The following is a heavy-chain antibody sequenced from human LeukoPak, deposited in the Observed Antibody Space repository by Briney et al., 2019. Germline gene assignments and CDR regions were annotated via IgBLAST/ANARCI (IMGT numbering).Heavy chain of an antibody. CDR2: IYSGGST. CDR1: GFTFSDYY. D-gene: IGHD3-10*01. Sequence: PGGSLRLSCAASGFTFSDYYMNWVRQAPGKGLEWVSVIYSGGSTYYADSVKGRFTISRDNSKNTLHLQMNSLKAEDTAAYYCARERYYGSGHFDYWGQGTLVTVSS. J-gene: IGHJ4*02. CDR3: ARERYYGSGHFDY. V-gene: IGHV3-53*01.